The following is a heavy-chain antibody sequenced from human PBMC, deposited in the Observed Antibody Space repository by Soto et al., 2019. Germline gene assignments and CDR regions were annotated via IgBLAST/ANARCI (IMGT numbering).Heavy chain of an antibody. CDR3: VKDGGDSGSSIAVN. D-gene: IGHD1-26*01. V-gene: IGHV3-11*06. Sequence: QVQLVESGGRLVKPGGSLRLSCAASGFSFGDYYMSWIRQAPGKGLEWISFISSSASYRDYADSVRGRFTISRDNVNNSPYLQMNSLTVEDTAVYYCVKDGGDSGSSIAVNWGRGTLVTVSS. CDR1: GFSFGDYY. CDR2: ISSSASYR. J-gene: IGHJ4*02.